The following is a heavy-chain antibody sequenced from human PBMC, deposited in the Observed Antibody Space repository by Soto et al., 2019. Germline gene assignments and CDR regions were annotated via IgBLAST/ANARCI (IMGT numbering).Heavy chain of an antibody. Sequence: EVQLLESGGGLVQPGGSLRLSCAASGFTFSSCAMSWVRQAPGKGLEWVSTISGSGDTTYFADSVKGQFTISRDNSKDTLYLQMSSLRAEDTALYYCANGQRSRRYYFAFWGQGTLVTVSS. CDR3: ANGQRSRRYYFAF. CDR1: GFTFSSCA. J-gene: IGHJ4*02. V-gene: IGHV3-23*01. CDR2: ISGSGDTT.